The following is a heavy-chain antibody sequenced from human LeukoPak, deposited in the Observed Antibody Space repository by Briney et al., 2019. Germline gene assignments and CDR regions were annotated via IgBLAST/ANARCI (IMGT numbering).Heavy chain of an antibody. Sequence: SQTLSLTCTVSGGSISSGDYYWSWIRQPPGKXXXXXGYIYYTGHTYYNPSLESRVTISVDTSKNQFSLKLSSVTAADTAVYYCARDRLSVGKFRHDAFDIWGQGTMVTVSS. CDR2: IYYTGHT. V-gene: IGHV4-30-4*01. D-gene: IGHD3-10*01. J-gene: IGHJ3*02. CDR1: GGSISSGDYY. CDR3: ARDRLSVGKFRHDAFDI.